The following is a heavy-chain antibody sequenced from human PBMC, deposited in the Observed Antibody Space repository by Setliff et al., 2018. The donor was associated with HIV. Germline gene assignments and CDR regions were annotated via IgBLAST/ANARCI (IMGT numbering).Heavy chain of an antibody. CDR2: INPSDGST. V-gene: IGHV1-46*01. D-gene: IGHD5-12*01. CDR1: GYTFTNYY. CDR3: ARDSGARWLQGHFDY. Sequence: ASVKVSCKAYGYTFTNYYIHWVRQAPGQGLEWMGVINPSDGSTSYAQKFQGSVTMTEDTSTNTVYMEVISLRSQDPAVTAVSYCARDSGARWLQGHFDYWGQGTLVTVSS. J-gene: IGHJ4*02.